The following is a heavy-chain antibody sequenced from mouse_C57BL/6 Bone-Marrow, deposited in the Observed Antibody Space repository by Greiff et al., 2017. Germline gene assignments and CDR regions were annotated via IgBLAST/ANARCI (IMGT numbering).Heavy chain of an antibody. CDR3: AGGLRDYYAMDY. Sequence: VQLQQPGAELVKPGASVKLSCKASGYTFTSYWMHWVKQRPGQGLEWIGMIHPNSGSTNYNEKFKSKATLTVDKSSSTVYMQLSSLTSEDSAVYYCAGGLRDYYAMDYWGQGTSVTVSS. D-gene: IGHD2-4*01. CDR1: GYTFTSYW. CDR2: IHPNSGST. J-gene: IGHJ4*01. V-gene: IGHV1-64*01.